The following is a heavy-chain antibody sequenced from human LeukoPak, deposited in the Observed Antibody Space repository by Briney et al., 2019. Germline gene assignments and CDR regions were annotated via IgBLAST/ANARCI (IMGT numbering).Heavy chain of an antibody. CDR3: ARDRVGPLDYYYGMDV. CDR1: GGSISSSSYY. D-gene: IGHD1-26*01. J-gene: IGHJ6*02. V-gene: IGHV4-39*07. CDR2: IYYSGST. Sequence: SETLSLTCTVSGGSISSSSYYWGWIRQPPGKGLEWIGSIYYSGSTYYNPSLKSRVTISVDTSKNQFSLKLSSVTAADTAVYYCARDRVGPLDYYYGMDVWGQGTTVTVSS.